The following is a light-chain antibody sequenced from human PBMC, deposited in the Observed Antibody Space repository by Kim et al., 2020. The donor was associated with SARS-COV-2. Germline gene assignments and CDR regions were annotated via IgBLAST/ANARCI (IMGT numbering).Light chain of an antibody. CDR1: QNMNTY. J-gene: IGKJ3*01. V-gene: IGKV1-39*01. CDR3: QQSYGSPLFT. Sequence: SVGDRDNLSCRASQNMNTYVNGYQQKPGKAPKRLIYAASTLQRGVPSRFSGDGSGTDFTLNISSLQPEDFATYYCQQSYGSPLFTFGPGTKVDIK. CDR2: AAS.